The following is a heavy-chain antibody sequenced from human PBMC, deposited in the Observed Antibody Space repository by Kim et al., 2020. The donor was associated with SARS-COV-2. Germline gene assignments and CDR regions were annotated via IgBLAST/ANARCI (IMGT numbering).Heavy chain of an antibody. CDR2: IIPIFGTA. CDR1: GGTFSSYA. CDR3: ASQGVIVVVPAAMYYYYGMDV. D-gene: IGHD2-2*01. Sequence: SVKVSCKASGGTFSSYAISWVRQAPGQGLEWMGGIIPIFGTANYAQKFQGRVTITADESTSTAYMELSSLRSEDTAVYYCASQGVIVVVPAAMYYYYGMDVWGQGTTVTVSS. V-gene: IGHV1-69*13. J-gene: IGHJ6*02.